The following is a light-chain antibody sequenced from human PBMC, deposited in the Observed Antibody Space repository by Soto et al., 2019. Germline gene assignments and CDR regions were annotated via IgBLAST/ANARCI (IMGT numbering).Light chain of an antibody. CDR2: GAS. J-gene: IGKJ2*01. CDR3: QQYDRSSYT. V-gene: IGKV3-20*01. CDR1: QSVSSSY. Sequence: EIVLTQSPGTLSLSPGERATLSCRASQSVSSSYLAWYQQKPGQAPRHLIYGASSRSTGIPDRFSGSGSGTDFSLTISRLVFEEFAVYYCQQYDRSSYTFGQGTKLEIK.